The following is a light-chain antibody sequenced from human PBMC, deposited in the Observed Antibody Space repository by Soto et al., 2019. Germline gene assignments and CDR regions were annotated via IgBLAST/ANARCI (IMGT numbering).Light chain of an antibody. J-gene: IGKJ1*01. CDR2: GAS. CDR1: HSVSSNY. CDR3: HQYDSWT. V-gene: IGKV3-20*01. Sequence: EVVLTQSPGTLSLSPGERATLSCRASHSVSSNYLAWYQQKPGQAPRLLIYGASNRATGIPDRFSGSGSGTDFTLTISRLEPEDFAVYYCHQYDSWTFGQGTKVDI.